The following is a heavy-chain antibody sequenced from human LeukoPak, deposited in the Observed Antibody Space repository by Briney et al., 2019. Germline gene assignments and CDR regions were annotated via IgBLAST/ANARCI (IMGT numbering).Heavy chain of an antibody. J-gene: IGHJ3*02. CDR3: ARHPEYYGSSGYYVYAFDI. CDR2: IYYSGST. CDR1: GGSISSSSYY. Sequence: SETLSLTCTVSGGSISSSSYYWGWIRQPPGKGLEWIGSIYYSGSTYYNPSLKSRVTISVDTSKNQFSLKLSSVTAADTAVYYCARHPEYYGSSGYYVYAFDIWGQGTMVTVSS. D-gene: IGHD3-22*01. V-gene: IGHV4-39*01.